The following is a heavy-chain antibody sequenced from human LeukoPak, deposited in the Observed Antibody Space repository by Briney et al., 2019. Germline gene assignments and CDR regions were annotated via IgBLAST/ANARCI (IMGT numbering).Heavy chain of an antibody. J-gene: IGHJ4*02. D-gene: IGHD3-10*01. Sequence: SETLSLTCAVYGGSYSGYYWSWIRQPPGKGLEWIGEINHSGSTNYNPSLKSRVTISVDTSKNQFSLKLSSVTAADTAVYYCASGSYGSGSFLYWGQGTLVTVSS. CDR3: ASGSYGSGSFLY. V-gene: IGHV4-34*01. CDR1: GGSYSGYY. CDR2: INHSGST.